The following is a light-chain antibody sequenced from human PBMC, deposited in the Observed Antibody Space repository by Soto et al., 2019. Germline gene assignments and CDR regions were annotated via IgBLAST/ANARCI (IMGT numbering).Light chain of an antibody. V-gene: IGLV1-51*01. CDR3: GTWDLKLSTVV. J-gene: IGLJ2*01. CDR2: DNN. CDR1: SSNVGNNL. Sequence: QSVLTQPPSVSEAPGQKVTISCSGSSSNVGNNLVSWYQQLPGTAPKLLIYDNNQRPAGIPDRFSASKSGTSATLGITGLQTGDEADYYCGTWDLKLSTVVFGGGTKLTVL.